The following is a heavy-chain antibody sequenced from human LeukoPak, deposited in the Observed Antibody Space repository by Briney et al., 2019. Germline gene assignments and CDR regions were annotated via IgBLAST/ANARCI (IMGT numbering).Heavy chain of an antibody. CDR1: GGTFSSYA. D-gene: IGHD5-18*01. V-gene: IGHV1-69*04. J-gene: IGHJ4*02. CDR2: IIPILGIA. Sequence: GASVKVSCKASGGTFSSYAISWVRQAPGQGLEWMGRIIPILGIANYAQKFQGRVTITADKSTSTAYMELSSLRSEDTAVYYCASGDVDTDFDYWGQGTLVTVSS. CDR3: ASGDVDTDFDY.